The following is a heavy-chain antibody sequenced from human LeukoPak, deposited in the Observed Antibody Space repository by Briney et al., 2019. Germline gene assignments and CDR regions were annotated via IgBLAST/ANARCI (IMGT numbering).Heavy chain of an antibody. CDR3: AKVVNGGPGYYYDSSGYLDACFDY. V-gene: IGHV3-30-3*02. Sequence: GGSLRLSCAASGFTFSSYAMHWVRQAPGKGLEWVAVISYDGSNKYYADSVKGRFTISRDNSKNTLYLQMNSLRAEDTAVYYCAKVVNGGPGYYYDSSGYLDACFDYWGQGTLVTVSS. D-gene: IGHD3-22*01. CDR1: GFTFSSYA. CDR2: ISYDGSNK. J-gene: IGHJ4*02.